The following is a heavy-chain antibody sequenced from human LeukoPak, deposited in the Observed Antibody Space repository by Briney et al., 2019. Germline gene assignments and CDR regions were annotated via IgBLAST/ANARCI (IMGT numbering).Heavy chain of an antibody. CDR3: ARVSVRHYTYDAFDI. D-gene: IGHD4-11*01. Sequence: PGGSLRLSCAASGFTFSSYGMHWVRQAPGKGLEWVAFIRYDGSNKYYADSVKGRFTISRDNSKNTLYLQMNSLRAEDTAVYYCARVSVRHYTYDAFDIWGQGTMVTVSS. CDR1: GFTFSSYG. V-gene: IGHV3-30*02. CDR2: IRYDGSNK. J-gene: IGHJ3*02.